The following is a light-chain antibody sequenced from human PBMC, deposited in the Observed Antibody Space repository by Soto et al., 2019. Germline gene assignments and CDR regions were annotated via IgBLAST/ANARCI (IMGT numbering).Light chain of an antibody. Sequence: DIQMTQSPSTLSGSVGDRVTITCRASQTISSWLAWYQQKPGKAPKLLIYKASTLKSGVPSRFSGSGSGTEFTLPISSLQPDDFATYYCQHYNSYGTFGQGTKVEIK. V-gene: IGKV1-5*03. CDR1: QTISSW. J-gene: IGKJ1*01. CDR2: KAS. CDR3: QHYNSYGT.